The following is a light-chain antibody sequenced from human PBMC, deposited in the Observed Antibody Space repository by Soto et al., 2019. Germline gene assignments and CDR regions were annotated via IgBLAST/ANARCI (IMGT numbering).Light chain of an antibody. Sequence: EIVLPDSPATLSLSPRARSTLSCRASQSVSRYLAWYQQKPGQAPRLLIYDASNRATGIPARFSGSGSGTDFTLTISSLEPEDFAVYYCQQRSNGPPITFCQVTRLEIK. CDR3: QQRSNGPPIT. V-gene: IGKV3-11*01. CDR1: QSVSRY. J-gene: IGKJ5*01. CDR2: DAS.